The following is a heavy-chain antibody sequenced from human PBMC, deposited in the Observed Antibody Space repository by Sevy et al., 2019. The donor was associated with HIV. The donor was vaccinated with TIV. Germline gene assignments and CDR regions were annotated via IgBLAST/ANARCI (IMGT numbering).Heavy chain of an antibody. CDR3: ARGRPYGDYFDS. Sequence: SETLSLTCTVSDDSISSGGYYWVWIRQPAGTELEWIGRINPSGSTSYNPSLKSRVTMSIDMSKSQFSLRLTSVTAADTAVYFSARGRPYGDYFDSWGQGALVTVSS. D-gene: IGHD4-17*01. J-gene: IGHJ4*02. CDR1: DDSISSGGYY. CDR2: INPSGST. V-gene: IGHV4-61*02.